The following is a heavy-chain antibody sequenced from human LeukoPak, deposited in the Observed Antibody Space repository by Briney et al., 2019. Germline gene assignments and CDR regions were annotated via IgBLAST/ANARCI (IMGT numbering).Heavy chain of an antibody. CDR3: ARGSEDYDSSRYYYDLGDY. D-gene: IGHD3-22*01. CDR2: ISGSGGST. J-gene: IGHJ4*02. CDR1: GFTFSSHG. Sequence: GGSLRLSCAASGFTFSSHGMNWVRQAPGKGLEWVSAISGSGGSTYYADSVKGRFTISRDNSKNKQYLQMNSLRAEDKDVYYCARGSEDYDSSRYYYDLGDYWGQGALVTVSS. V-gene: IGHV3-23*01.